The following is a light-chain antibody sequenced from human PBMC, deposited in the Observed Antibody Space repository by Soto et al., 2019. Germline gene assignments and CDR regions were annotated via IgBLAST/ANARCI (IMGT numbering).Light chain of an antibody. V-gene: IGKV1-5*01. Sequence: DIQMTQSPATVSASVGDRVTITCRASHNINYWLAWYQQRPGSAPKLLIYDVSTLQSGVPSRFSGSHSGTEFTLTISTLQPDDFATYYCQHYAFDSQTFGQGTKVDIK. CDR1: HNINYW. J-gene: IGKJ1*01. CDR3: QHYAFDSQT. CDR2: DVS.